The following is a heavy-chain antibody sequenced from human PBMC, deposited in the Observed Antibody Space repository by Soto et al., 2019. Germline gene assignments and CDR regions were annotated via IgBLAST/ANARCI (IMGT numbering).Heavy chain of an antibody. V-gene: IGHV3-74*01. Sequence: GGSLRLSCAASGFIFSDFWMHWVRQVPGEGLVWVSRINHEGSNINYADFVRGRFTISRDNSKDMLYLQMNSMRAEDAAVYYWARDEDPTYYHYGMDVWGQGTTVTVSS. CDR2: INHEGSNI. CDR1: GFIFSDFW. D-gene: IGHD3-16*01. J-gene: IGHJ6*02. CDR3: ARDEDPTYYHYGMDV.